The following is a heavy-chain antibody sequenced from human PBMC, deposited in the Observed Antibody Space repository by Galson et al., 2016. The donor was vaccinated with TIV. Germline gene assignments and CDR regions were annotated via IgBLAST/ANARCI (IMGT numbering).Heavy chain of an antibody. J-gene: IGHJ6*02. V-gene: IGHV3-23*01. CDR1: GFTFSIFA. CDR2: ISGGGGST. D-gene: IGHD3-22*01. CDR3: TKVPSSGFSYYYGLDV. Sequence: SLRLSCAASGFTFSIFAMTWVRQAPGMGLEWVSAISGGGGSTYYADSVKGRFTISRDNSKNTLFLQMNSLRAEDTAVYYCTKVPSSGFSYYYGLDVWGQGPTVTGSS.